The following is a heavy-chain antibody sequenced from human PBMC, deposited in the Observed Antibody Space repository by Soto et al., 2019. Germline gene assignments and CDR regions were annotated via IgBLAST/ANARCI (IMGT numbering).Heavy chain of an antibody. CDR1: GYTFTDFY. Sequence: QEQLVKSGTEVKKPGASVTVSCKSSGYTFTDFYLHWLRQAPGQGLEWVGWINPKTGDTKSSQKFQGRVTMFRDTSVSTAYIDLNSLNSDDTAMYYCATGTNGTTGWYHPWGQGTRVTVSS. V-gene: IGHV1-2*02. J-gene: IGHJ5*02. CDR3: ATGTNGTTGWYHP. D-gene: IGHD1-1*01. CDR2: INPKTGDT.